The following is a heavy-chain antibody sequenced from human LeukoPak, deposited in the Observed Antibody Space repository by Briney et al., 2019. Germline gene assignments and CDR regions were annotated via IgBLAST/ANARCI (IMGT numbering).Heavy chain of an antibody. CDR1: GFTFNNSY. V-gene: IGHV3-53*01. D-gene: IGHD1-26*01. J-gene: IGHJ4*02. Sequence: GGSLRLSCAASGFTFNNSYMSWVRQAPGKGLEWVSVIYSAGSTYYRDSVKGRFTISRDNSKNTLYLQMNSLRAEDTAVYYCARGEGYFDYWGQGTLVTVSS. CDR3: ARGEGYFDY. CDR2: IYSAGST.